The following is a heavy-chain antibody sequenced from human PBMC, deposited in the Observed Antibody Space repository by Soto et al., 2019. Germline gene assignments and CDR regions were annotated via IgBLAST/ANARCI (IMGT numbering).Heavy chain of an antibody. CDR3: AHRVLRSVFGLVTTTAIYFDF. J-gene: IGHJ4*02. D-gene: IGHD3-3*01. V-gene: IGHV2-5*02. Sequence: QITLNESGPTVVRPTETLTLTCRFSGFSLTTSGVGVGWIRQSPGKAPEWLALIYWDDDKRYSASLKSRLTITKDTSKNQVVLTVSALDPTDIATYYCAHRVLRSVFGLVTTTAIYFDFWGQGTPVAVSS. CDR1: GFSLTTSGVG. CDR2: IYWDDDK.